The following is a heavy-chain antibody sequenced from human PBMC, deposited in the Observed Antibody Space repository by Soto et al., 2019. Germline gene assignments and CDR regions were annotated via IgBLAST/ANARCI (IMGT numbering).Heavy chain of an antibody. V-gene: IGHV3-48*03. CDR2: ISSSGSTI. D-gene: IGHD1-26*01. J-gene: IGHJ4*02. CDR1: GFTFSSSE. CDR3: ARDAVGHSGCDYYFDY. Sequence: GGSLRLSCAASGFTFSSSEMNWVRQAPGKGLEWVSYISSSGSTIYYADSVKGRFTISRDNAKNSLYLQMNSLRADDTAVYYCARDAVGHSGCDYYFDYWGQETLVTVSS.